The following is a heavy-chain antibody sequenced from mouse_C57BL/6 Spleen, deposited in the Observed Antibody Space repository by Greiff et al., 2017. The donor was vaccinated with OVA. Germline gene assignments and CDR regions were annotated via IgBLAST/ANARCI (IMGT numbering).Heavy chain of an antibody. D-gene: IGHD1-1*01. J-gene: IGHJ4*01. CDR2: IAPEDGET. V-gene: IGHV14-2*01. CDR3: SRTYGKWRDY. CDR1: GFNIKDYY. Sequence: EVKLVESGAELVKPGASVKLSCTASGFNIKDYYMHWVKQRTEQGLEWIGRIAPEDGETNYAPKFQGKATIPADTSSNTAYLQRSSLTSEDTAVYYCSRTYGKWRDYWGQGTSVTVSS.